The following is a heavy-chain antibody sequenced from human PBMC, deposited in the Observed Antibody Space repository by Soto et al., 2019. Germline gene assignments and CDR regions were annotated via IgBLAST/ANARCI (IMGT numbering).Heavy chain of an antibody. J-gene: IGHJ3*02. V-gene: IGHV1-46*03. Sequence: ASVKVSCKASGYTFTSYDIHWVRQAPGQGLEWMGIINPSGGSTTYAQKFQGRVTMTRDTSTSTVYMELSSLRSEDTAVYYCARAPSYGAFDIWGQGTMVTVS. CDR1: GYTFTSYD. CDR2: INPSGGST. D-gene: IGHD4-17*01. CDR3: ARAPSYGAFDI.